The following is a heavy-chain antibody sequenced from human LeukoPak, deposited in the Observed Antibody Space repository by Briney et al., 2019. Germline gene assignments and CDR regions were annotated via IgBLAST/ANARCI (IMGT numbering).Heavy chain of an antibody. J-gene: IGHJ5*02. CDR3: AKDSEGYFFDP. CDR1: GFAFDSYS. V-gene: IGHV3-23*01. D-gene: IGHD5-18*01. CDR2: ITSSGGRT. Sequence: GGSLRLSCTASGFAFDSYSMSWVRQAPGKGLEWVASITSSGGRTYYPDSVKGRFTISRDNYGNTLYLQMISLRAEDTAIYYCAKDSEGYFFDPWGQGSLVTVSS.